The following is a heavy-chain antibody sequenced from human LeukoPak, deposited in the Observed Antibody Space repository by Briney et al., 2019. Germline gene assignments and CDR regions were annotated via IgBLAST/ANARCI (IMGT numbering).Heavy chain of an antibody. Sequence: GGSLRLSCAASGFTFSSYAMHWVRQAPGKGLEWVAVISYDGSNKYYADSVKGRFTISRDNSKNTLYLQMNSLRAEDTAVYYCAREGNYDILTGYPGAFDIWGQGTMVTVSS. V-gene: IGHV3-30-3*01. CDR3: AREGNYDILTGYPGAFDI. J-gene: IGHJ3*02. CDR2: ISYDGSNK. CDR1: GFTFSSYA. D-gene: IGHD3-9*01.